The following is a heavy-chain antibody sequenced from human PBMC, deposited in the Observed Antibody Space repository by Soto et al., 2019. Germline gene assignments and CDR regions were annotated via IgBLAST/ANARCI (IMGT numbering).Heavy chain of an antibody. CDR2: IIPLLKIP. D-gene: IGHD3-10*01. V-gene: IGHV1-69*08. CDR3: AGDRGLVSAVGGKMVNRYGLDV. CDR1: GGTFSRNT. Sequence: QVQLVQSGAEVKKPGSSVKVSCKASGGTFSRNTISWVRQAPGQGLEWMGRIIPLLKIPNYAQNFQGRVMMTADRSTTTVYMEVSSRKSEDTAVYYCAGDRGLVSAVGGKMVNRYGLDVWGQGTTVTVSS. J-gene: IGHJ6*02.